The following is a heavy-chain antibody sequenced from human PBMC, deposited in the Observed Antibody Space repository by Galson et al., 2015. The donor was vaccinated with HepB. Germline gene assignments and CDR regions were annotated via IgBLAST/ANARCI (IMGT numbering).Heavy chain of an antibody. CDR3: ARDLPGGPFQSAFDI. J-gene: IGHJ3*02. CDR2: IRRTGSPT. CDR1: GFRFSDYS. Sequence: PVWSLRLSCAASGFRFSDYSMNWVRQTPGKGLEWISYIRRTGSPTHYADSVRGRFAISRDNAKNSLYLQMDSLRDEDTAVYYCARDLPGGPFQSAFDIWGPGTLVAVSS. V-gene: IGHV3-48*02. D-gene: IGHD2-8*02.